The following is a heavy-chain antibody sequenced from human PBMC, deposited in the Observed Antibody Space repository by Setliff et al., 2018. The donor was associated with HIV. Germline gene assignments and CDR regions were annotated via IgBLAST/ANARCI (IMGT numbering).Heavy chain of an antibody. CDR1: GFTFSSYS. V-gene: IGHV4-39*01. Sequence: LRLSCAASGFTFSSYSMDWVRQAPGKGLEWIGSIYYSGSTYYNPSLKSRVTISVDTSKNQFSLRLSSVAAGDTAVYYCASAHMTTGNFDSWGQGTLVTVSS. J-gene: IGHJ4*02. CDR2: IYYSGST. CDR3: ASAHMTTGNFDS. D-gene: IGHD4-17*01.